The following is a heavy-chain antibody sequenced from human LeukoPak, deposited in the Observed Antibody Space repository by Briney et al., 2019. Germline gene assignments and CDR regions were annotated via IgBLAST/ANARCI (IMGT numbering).Heavy chain of an antibody. D-gene: IGHD3-10*01. CDR2: IYSDGST. V-gene: IGHV3-53*01. Sequence: GGSLRLSCAVSGFIVNTYYMSWVRQAPGKGLEWVSIIYSDGSTYYADSVKGRFTISRDNSKNTIYLQMNSLRAEDTAVYFCARVPYGNYHYYYMDVWGKGTTVTVSS. CDR1: GFIVNTYY. J-gene: IGHJ6*03. CDR3: ARVPYGNYHYYYMDV.